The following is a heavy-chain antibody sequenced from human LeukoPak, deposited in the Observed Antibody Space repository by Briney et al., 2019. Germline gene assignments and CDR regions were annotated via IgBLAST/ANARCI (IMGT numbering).Heavy chain of an antibody. Sequence: SETLSLTCTVSGGSISSYYWSWIRQPAGKGLEWIGRIYTSGSTNYNPSLKSRVTTSVDTSKNQFSLKLSSVTAADTAVYYCARDSEYSSSSPFDYWGQGTLVTVSS. CDR3: ARDSEYSSSSPFDY. CDR1: GGSISSYY. J-gene: IGHJ4*02. V-gene: IGHV4-4*07. D-gene: IGHD6-6*01. CDR2: IYTSGST.